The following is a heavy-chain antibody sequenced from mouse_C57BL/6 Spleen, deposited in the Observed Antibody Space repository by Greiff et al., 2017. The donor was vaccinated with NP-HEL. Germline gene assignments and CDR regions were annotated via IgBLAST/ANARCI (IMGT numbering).Heavy chain of an antibody. D-gene: IGHD1-2*01. CDR3: ARTASIKY. Sequence: EVQLQQSGPGLVKPSQSLSLPCTVTGYSITSGHGWNWIRQFPGNKLEWMGYISYSGSTNYNPSHKSRISITRETSKHQFFLQLNSVPNEDTATYYCARTASIKYWGQGTTLTVSS. J-gene: IGHJ2*01. CDR2: ISYSGST. CDR1: GYSITSGHG. V-gene: IGHV3-2*02.